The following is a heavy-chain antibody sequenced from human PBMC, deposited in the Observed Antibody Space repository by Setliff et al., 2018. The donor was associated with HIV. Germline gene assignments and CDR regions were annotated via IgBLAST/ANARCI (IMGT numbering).Heavy chain of an antibody. CDR3: ARDPYPYFDYGDWYFDL. J-gene: IGHJ2*01. CDR2: ITSTSRYI. Sequence: GGSLRLSCAASGFTFSKFSMSWVRQAPGKGLEWVSSITSTSRYIDYADSLRGRFTISRDNARNSLYLHLRALGAEDTAIYYCARDPYPYFDYGDWYFDLWGRGTLVTVSS. CDR1: GFTFSKFS. V-gene: IGHV3-21*01. D-gene: IGHD4-17*01.